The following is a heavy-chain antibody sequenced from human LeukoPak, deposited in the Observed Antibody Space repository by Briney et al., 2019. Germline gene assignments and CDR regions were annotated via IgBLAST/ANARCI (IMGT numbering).Heavy chain of an antibody. D-gene: IGHD3-16*01. Sequence: SETLSLTCTVSGDPISDYCWTWTRQPAGKGLEWIGRIYGNGSTNYNPSLKSRVAMSIDTSKMQFSLKLRSVTAADTAVYYCARVGEWLFDIDVWGKGTTVIVSS. CDR2: IYGNGST. J-gene: IGHJ6*03. CDR1: GDPISDYC. V-gene: IGHV4-4*07. CDR3: ARVGEWLFDIDV.